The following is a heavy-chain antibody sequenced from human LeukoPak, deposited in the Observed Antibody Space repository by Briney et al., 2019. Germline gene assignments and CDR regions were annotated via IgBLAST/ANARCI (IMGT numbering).Heavy chain of an antibody. V-gene: IGHV1-69*05. CDR3: ASSPRIVGRLDYYYYMNV. J-gene: IGHJ6*03. CDR1: GLTLSTYA. D-gene: IGHD6-6*01. Sequence: SVKVSCKAPGLTLSTYAISWVRQAPGQGLEWMGGIIPMFGSAHYAQKFQDGVTITTDESTTIAYMELSSLRSEDTAVYYCASSPRIVGRLDYYYYMNVWGKGTTVTLSS. CDR2: IIPMFGSA.